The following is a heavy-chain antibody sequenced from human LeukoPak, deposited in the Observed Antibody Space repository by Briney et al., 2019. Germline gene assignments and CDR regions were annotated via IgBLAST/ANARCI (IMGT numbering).Heavy chain of an antibody. J-gene: IGHJ4*02. CDR2: IYPGDSDA. V-gene: IGHV5-51*01. CDR3: ARRGDSDFDY. D-gene: IGHD2-21*02. Sequence: GESLKISCKGSGSSFTNYWIGWVRQMPGKGLEWMGIIYPGDSDARYSPSFQGQVTISADKSISTAYLQWSGLKASDTAMYYCARRGDSDFDYWGQGTLVTVSS. CDR1: GSSFTNYW.